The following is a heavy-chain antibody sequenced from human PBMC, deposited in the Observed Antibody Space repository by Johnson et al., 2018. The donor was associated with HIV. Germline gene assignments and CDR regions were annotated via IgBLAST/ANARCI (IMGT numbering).Heavy chain of an antibody. Sequence: QLVESGGGLVQPGRSLRLSCAASGFTFDDYAMHWVRQAPGKGLEWVSGISWNSGNIGYADSVKGRFTISRDNAKISLYLQMSSLRAEDTTIYYCARALRWPNAFDIWGQGTLVTVSS. CDR1: GFTFDDYA. CDR2: ISWNSGNI. J-gene: IGHJ3*02. CDR3: ARALRWPNAFDI. V-gene: IGHV3-9*01. D-gene: IGHD4-23*01.